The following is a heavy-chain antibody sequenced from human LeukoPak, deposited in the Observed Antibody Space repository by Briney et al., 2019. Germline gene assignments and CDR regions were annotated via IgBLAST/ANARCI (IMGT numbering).Heavy chain of an antibody. CDR2: IYYSGST. CDR1: GGSISSSSYY. J-gene: IGHJ4*02. Sequence: SETLSLTCTVSGGSISSSSYYWGWIRQPPGKGLEWIGSIYYSGSTYYNPSLKSRVTISVDTSKNQFFLKLSSVTAADTAVYYCARLASIAVAGTDYWGQGTLVTVSS. V-gene: IGHV4-39*07. CDR3: ARLASIAVAGTDY. D-gene: IGHD6-19*01.